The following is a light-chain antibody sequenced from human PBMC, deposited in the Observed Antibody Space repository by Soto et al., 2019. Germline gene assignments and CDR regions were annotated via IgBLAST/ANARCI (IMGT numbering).Light chain of an antibody. J-gene: IGKJ2*01. V-gene: IGKV3-20*01. CDR2: AAS. CDR1: RSLSSSY. Sequence: EIVLTQSPGTLYLSPGERATLSCRASRSLSSSYVVWYQQKPGQAHRLLIYAASRRATGIPDRFSGSGSATEYTLTISRLEPEDFAVYYCQQHGTFGQGTKLEIK. CDR3: QQHGT.